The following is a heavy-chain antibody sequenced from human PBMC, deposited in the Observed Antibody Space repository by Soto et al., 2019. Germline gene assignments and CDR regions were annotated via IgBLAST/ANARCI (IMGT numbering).Heavy chain of an antibody. CDR2: IYHSGST. J-gene: IGHJ5*02. CDR1: GGSMSSGSYS. CDR3: ARVPDR. Sequence: SRSRNCAVSGGSMSSGSYSWSWIRQPQGKGXKWIGXIYHSGSTYYXXSLKSRVTXSVDRSKNQFSLKLSSVTAADTAVYYCARVPDRWGTGTPVPV. D-gene: IGHD2-2*01. V-gene: IGHV4-30-2*01.